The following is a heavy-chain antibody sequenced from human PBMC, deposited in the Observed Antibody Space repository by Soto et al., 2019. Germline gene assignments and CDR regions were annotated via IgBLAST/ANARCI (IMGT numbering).Heavy chain of an antibody. J-gene: IGHJ6*02. V-gene: IGHV3-13*01. Sequence: DVQLVESGGALVQPGGSLRLSCAASGFTFNIYDMQWVRQVTGKGLEWVSSIGKGGDTYYADSVKGRFTISRENAKNSLYLQMSSLRAGDTAVYYCVRDPAGHGMDVWGQGTTVTVSS. D-gene: IGHD3-10*01. CDR1: GFTFNIYD. CDR3: VRDPAGHGMDV. CDR2: IGKGGDT.